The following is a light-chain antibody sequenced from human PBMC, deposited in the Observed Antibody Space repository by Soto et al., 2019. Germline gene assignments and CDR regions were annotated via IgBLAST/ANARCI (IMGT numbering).Light chain of an antibody. CDR1: SSNIGSNS. Sequence: QPVLTQPPSASGTPGQRVTISCSGSSSNIGSNSVSWYQQLPGTAPKLLIYSNNQRPSGVPDRFSGSKSGTSASLAISGLQSEDEADYCCAAWDDSLNGLFGGGTKLTVL. CDR3: AAWDDSLNGL. J-gene: IGLJ2*01. CDR2: SNN. V-gene: IGLV1-44*01.